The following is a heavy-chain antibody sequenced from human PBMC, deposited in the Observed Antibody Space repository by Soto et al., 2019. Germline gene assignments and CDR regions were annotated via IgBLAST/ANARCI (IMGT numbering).Heavy chain of an antibody. CDR3: AKGSAPDTPNWFDP. J-gene: IGHJ5*02. D-gene: IGHD6-13*01. V-gene: IGHV3-23*02. Sequence: EVQLLQSGGGSVQPGGSLRLSCEASGFTFSNYAMSWVRQVPGKGLEWVSAISSSGASIYYGDSVKGRFTICRDNSRNTLFLQMNRRKAKDTAVYDCAKGSAPDTPNWFDPWGQGTLVTVSS. CDR1: GFTFSNYA. CDR2: ISSSGASI.